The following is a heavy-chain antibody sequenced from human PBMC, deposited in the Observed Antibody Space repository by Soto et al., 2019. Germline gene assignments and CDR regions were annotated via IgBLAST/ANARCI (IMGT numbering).Heavy chain of an antibody. J-gene: IGHJ3*02. D-gene: IGHD2-21*01. V-gene: IGHV1-69*13. Sequence: ASVKVSCKASGGTFSSYAISWVRQAPGQGLEWMGGIIPIFGTANYAQKFQGRVTITADESTSTAYMELSSLRSEDTAVYYCAGERPPDGGDFGSWGQGTMVTVSS. CDR2: IIPIFGTA. CDR3: AGERPPDGGDFGS. CDR1: GGTFSSYA.